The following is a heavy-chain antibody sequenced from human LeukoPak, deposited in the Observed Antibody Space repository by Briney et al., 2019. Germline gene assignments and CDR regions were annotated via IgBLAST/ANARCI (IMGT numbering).Heavy chain of an antibody. Sequence: GGFLRLSCAASGFTFSSYAMHWVRQAPGKGLEWVAVISYDGSNKYYADSVKGRFTISRDNSKNTLYLQMNSLRAEDTAVYYCARGAAVAARPLGYWGQGTLVTVSS. D-gene: IGHD6-19*01. CDR3: ARGAAVAARPLGY. V-gene: IGHV3-30-3*01. J-gene: IGHJ4*02. CDR2: ISYDGSNK. CDR1: GFTFSSYA.